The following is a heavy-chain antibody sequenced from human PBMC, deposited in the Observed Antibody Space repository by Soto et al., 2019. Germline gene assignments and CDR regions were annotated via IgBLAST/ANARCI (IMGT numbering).Heavy chain of an antibody. J-gene: IGHJ4*02. CDR2: SYYIGGT. CDR1: GDSISGSSYY. CDR3: TRRGLYGVSEDY. D-gene: IGHD2-15*01. Sequence: SETLSLTCTVSGDSISGSSYYWGWIRQPPGKGLEWVGSSYYIGGTYSNPSLKSRVTISVDTSKNQFSLKLTSVTAADTAVYYCTRRGLYGVSEDYWAQGILDTVSS. V-gene: IGHV4-39*01.